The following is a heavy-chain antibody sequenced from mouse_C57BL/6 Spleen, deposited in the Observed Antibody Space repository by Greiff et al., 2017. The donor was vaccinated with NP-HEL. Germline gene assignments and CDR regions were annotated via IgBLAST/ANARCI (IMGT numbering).Heavy chain of an antibody. V-gene: IGHV1-18*01. D-gene: IGHD1-1*01. CDR1: GYTFTDYN. J-gene: IGHJ4*01. CDR3: ARVDTTVVARNAMDY. CDR2: INPNNGGT. Sequence: EVQLQQSGPELVKPGASVKIPCKASGYTFTDYNMDWVKQSHGKSLEWIGDINPNNGGTIYNQKFKGKATLTVDKSSSTAYMELRSLTSEDTAVYYCARVDTTVVARNAMDYWGQGTSVTVSS.